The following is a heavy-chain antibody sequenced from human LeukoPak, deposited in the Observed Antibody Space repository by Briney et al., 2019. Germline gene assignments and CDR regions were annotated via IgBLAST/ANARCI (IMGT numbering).Heavy chain of an antibody. CDR3: ARHDSFIPF. D-gene: IGHD3-16*02. V-gene: IGHV3-23*01. Sequence: PGGSLRLSCVASGFTFSFYAMSWVRQAPGKGLEWVSGISDSGRSSYYTDSVKGRCTISRDNSKNTVSLQINNLRTEDTAVYFCARHDSFIPFWGQGTLVTVTS. CDR2: ISDSGRSS. J-gene: IGHJ4*02. CDR1: GFTFSFYA.